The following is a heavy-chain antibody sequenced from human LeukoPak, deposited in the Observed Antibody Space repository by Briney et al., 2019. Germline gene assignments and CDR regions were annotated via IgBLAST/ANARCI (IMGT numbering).Heavy chain of an antibody. J-gene: IGHJ4*02. V-gene: IGHV4-34*01. CDR3: ASYGGLATFDY. CDR1: GGSFSGYY. D-gene: IGHD4-23*01. Sequence: SETLSLTCAVYGGSFSGYYWSWIRQPPGKGLEWIGEINHSGSTNYNLSLKSRVTISVDTSKNQFSLKLSSVTAADTAVYYCASYGGLATFDYWGQGTLVTVSS. CDR2: INHSGST.